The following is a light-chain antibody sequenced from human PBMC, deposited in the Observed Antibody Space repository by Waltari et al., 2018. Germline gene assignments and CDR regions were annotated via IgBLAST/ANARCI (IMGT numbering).Light chain of an antibody. CDR1: QSVSKY. V-gene: IGKV3-20*01. J-gene: IGKJ1*01. CDR3: QNHERLPAT. CDR2: AAS. Sequence: EVVLTQSPGTLSLSPGERATLSCRASQSVSKYLASYQQSPGQAPRLLIYAASTRATGVPDRFSGSGFGTDFSLTISRLEPEDFAVYYCQNHERLPATFGQGTKVEIK.